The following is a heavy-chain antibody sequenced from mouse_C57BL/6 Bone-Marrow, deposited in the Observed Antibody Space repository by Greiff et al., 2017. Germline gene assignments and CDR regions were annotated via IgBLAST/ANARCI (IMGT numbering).Heavy chain of an antibody. Sequence: QVQLQQPGAELVKPGASVKLSCKASGYTFTSYWMHWVKQRPGQGLEWIGMIHPNSGSTNYNEKFKSKATLTVDKSSSTAYMQLSSLTSEDSAVXYCARPLFIATVVYWYCDVWGTGTTVTVSS. CDR1: GYTFTSYW. D-gene: IGHD1-1*01. J-gene: IGHJ1*03. CDR2: IHPNSGST. V-gene: IGHV1-64*01. CDR3: ARPLFIATVVYWYCDV.